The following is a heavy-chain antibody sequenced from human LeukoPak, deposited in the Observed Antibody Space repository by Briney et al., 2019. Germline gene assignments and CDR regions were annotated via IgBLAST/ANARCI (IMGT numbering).Heavy chain of an antibody. D-gene: IGHD3-10*01. V-gene: IGHV1-24*01. CDR1: GYTLTELS. J-gene: IGHJ5*02. CDR2: FDTEDGET. Sequence: WASVKVSCKVSGYTLTELSMHWVRQAPGKGLEWMGGFDTEDGETIYAQKFKGRVTMTEDTSTDTAYMELSSLRSEDTAVYYCATYLPMVRGVLPWFDPWGQGTLVTVSS. CDR3: ATYLPMVRGVLPWFDP.